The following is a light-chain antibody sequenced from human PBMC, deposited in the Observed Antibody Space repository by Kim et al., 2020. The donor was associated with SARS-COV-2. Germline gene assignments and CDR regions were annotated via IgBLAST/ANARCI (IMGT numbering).Light chain of an antibody. V-gene: IGKV1-39*01. CDR1: QSISTY. CDR3: QESYSTMYT. J-gene: IGKJ2*01. Sequence: ASVGDRVTITCRASQSISTYLHWYQHKPGKVPKLLISTASSLQSGVPSRFSGSGSGTDFTLTISSLQPEDFATYYCQESYSTMYTFGQGTKLEI. CDR2: TAS.